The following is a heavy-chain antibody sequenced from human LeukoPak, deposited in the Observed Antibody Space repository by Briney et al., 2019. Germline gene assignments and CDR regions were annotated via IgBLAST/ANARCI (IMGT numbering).Heavy chain of an antibody. CDR3: ARHPSVLLWFGAPDYYYYMDV. V-gene: IGHV4-39*01. CDR1: GGSISSSSYY. CDR2: IYYSGST. J-gene: IGHJ6*03. D-gene: IGHD3-10*01. Sequence: SETLSLTCTVSGGSISSSSYYWGWIRQPPGKGLEWIGSIYYSGSTYYNPSLKSRVTISVDTSKNQFPLKLSSVTAADTAVYYCARHPSVLLWFGAPDYYYYMDVWGKGTTVTVSS.